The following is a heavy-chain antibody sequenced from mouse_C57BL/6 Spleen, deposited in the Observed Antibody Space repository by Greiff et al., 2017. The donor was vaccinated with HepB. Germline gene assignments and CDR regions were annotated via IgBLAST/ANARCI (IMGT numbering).Heavy chain of an antibody. CDR3: ARSHYGSSYYFDY. D-gene: IGHD1-1*01. CDR2: IDPEDGET. J-gene: IGHJ2*01. Sequence: VQLKESGAELVKPGASVKLSCTASGFNIKDYYMHWVKQRTEQGLEWIGRIDPEDGETKYAPKFQGKATITADTSSNTAYLQLSSLTSEDTAVYHCARSHYGSSYYFDYWGQGTTLTVSS. CDR1: GFNIKDYY. V-gene: IGHV14-2*01.